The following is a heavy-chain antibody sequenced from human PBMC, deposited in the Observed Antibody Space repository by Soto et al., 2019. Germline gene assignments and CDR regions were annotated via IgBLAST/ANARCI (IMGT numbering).Heavy chain of an antibody. V-gene: IGHV4-31*03. Sequence: PSETLSLTCTVSGGSINSGGYYWSWIRQLSGKGLEWIGYIYYNGITNYNPSLRSRLTMSVDTSKSHFSLSLSPVTAADTAVYYCARAWYGGDYSLDFWGQGTLVTVSS. J-gene: IGHJ4*02. CDR3: ARAWYGGDYSLDF. CDR1: GGSINSGGYY. D-gene: IGHD4-4*01. CDR2: IYYNGIT.